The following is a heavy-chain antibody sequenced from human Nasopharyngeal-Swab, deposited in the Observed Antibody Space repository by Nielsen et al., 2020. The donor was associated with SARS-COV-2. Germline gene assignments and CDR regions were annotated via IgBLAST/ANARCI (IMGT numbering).Heavy chain of an antibody. V-gene: IGHV4-39*01. J-gene: IGHJ6*02. CDR2: IYYSGST. Sequence: RQAPGKGLEWIGSIYYSGSTYYNPSLKSRVTISVDTSKNQFSLKLSSVTAADTAVYYCARGSDYDFWSGYYYGMDVWGQGTTVTVSS. D-gene: IGHD3-3*01. CDR3: ARGSDYDFWSGYYYGMDV.